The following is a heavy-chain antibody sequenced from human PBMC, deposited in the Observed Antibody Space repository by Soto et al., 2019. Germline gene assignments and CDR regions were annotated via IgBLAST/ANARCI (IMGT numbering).Heavy chain of an antibody. CDR3: ARHWIAGSSIP. CDR1: GDSISSSSQY. D-gene: IGHD2-21*01. V-gene: IGHV4-39*01. CDR2: IHYSGTS. Sequence: PSETLSLTCSVSGDSISSSSQYWGWIRQPPGKGLEWIGSIHYSGTSYYNPSLKSRVTIFVDTSKNQLSLKLSPVTAADTAVYYCARHWIAGSSIPWGQGTLVTVSS. J-gene: IGHJ5*02.